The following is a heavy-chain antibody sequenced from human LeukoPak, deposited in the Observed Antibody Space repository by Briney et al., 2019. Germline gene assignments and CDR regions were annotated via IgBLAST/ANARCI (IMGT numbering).Heavy chain of an antibody. CDR2: INQTGST. D-gene: IGHD2-15*01. Sequence: SETLSLTCAVYGGSFSGYYWSWIRQAPGKGLEWIGEINQTGSTNYNPSLKSRVTISVDTSKNQFSLKLSSVTAADTAVYYCATEPGYCSGGRCYGGWFDPWGQGTLVTVSS. CDR3: ATEPGYCSGGRCYGGWFDP. V-gene: IGHV4-34*01. CDR1: GGSFSGYY. J-gene: IGHJ5*02.